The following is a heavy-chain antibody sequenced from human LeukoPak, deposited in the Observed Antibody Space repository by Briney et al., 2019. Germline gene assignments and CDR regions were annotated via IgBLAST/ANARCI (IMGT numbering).Heavy chain of an antibody. J-gene: IGHJ4*02. CDR2: INQDESAK. CDR1: GFTFSRYW. V-gene: IGHV3-7*01. Sequence: PGGSLRLSCAASGFTFSRYWMSWVRQAPGKGLEWVASINQDESAKFYADSVKGRFTISRDNAKNSLYLQMNSLRAEDTAVYYCARGSYASGSYTFDYWGQGTLVTVSS. CDR3: ARGSYASGSYTFDY. D-gene: IGHD3-10*01.